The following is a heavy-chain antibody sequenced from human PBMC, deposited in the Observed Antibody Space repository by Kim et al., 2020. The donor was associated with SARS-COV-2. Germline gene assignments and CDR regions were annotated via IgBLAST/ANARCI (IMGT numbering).Heavy chain of an antibody. V-gene: IGHV4-31*02. CDR3: ARGGAYGDYPRYWYFDL. D-gene: IGHD4-17*01. Sequence: LKIRVTISVDKSKNQFSLKLSSVTAADTAVYYCARGGAYGDYPRYWYFDLWGRGTLVTVSS. J-gene: IGHJ2*01.